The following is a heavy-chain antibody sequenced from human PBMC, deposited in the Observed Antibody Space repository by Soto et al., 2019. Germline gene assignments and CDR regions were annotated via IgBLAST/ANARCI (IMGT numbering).Heavy chain of an antibody. J-gene: IGHJ4*02. D-gene: IGHD1-26*01. CDR3: TTDVGWELLLDY. Sequence: EVQLVESGGGLVKPGGSLRLSCAASGFTFSNAWMNWVRQAPGKGLEWVGRIKSKTDGGTTDYAAPVKGRFTISRDDSIHTLYLQMNSLKTEDTAVYYCTTDVGWELLLDYWGQGTRVIFCS. V-gene: IGHV3-15*07. CDR2: IKSKTDGGTT. CDR1: GFTFSNAW.